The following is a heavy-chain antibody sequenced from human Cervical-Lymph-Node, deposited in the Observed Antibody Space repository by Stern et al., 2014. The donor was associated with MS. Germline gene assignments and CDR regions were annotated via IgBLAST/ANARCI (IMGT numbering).Heavy chain of an antibody. CDR3: AKAYDILTGYYLDY. CDR1: GFTFSSYG. CDR2: ISYDGSNK. D-gene: IGHD3-9*01. V-gene: IGHV3-30*18. J-gene: IGHJ4*02. Sequence: VQLVESGGGVVQPGRSLRLSCAASGFTFSSYGMHWVRQAPGKGLEWWAVISYDGSNKYYADSVKGRFTISRDNSKNTLYLQMNSLRAEDTAVYYCAKAYDILTGYYLDYWGQGTLVTVSS.